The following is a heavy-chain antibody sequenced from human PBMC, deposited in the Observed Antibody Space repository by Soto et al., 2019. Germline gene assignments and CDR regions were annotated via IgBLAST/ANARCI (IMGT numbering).Heavy chain of an antibody. CDR3: ARDLVDYGDYEIVDYWYFDL. V-gene: IGHV1-69*13. D-gene: IGHD4-17*01. CDR1: GGTFSSYA. Sequence: SVKVSCKASGGTFSSYAISWVRQAPGQGLEWMGGIIPIFGTANYAQKFQGRVTITADESTSTAYMELSSLRSEDTAVYYCARDLVDYGDYEIVDYWYFDLWGRGTLVTVSS. J-gene: IGHJ2*01. CDR2: IIPIFGTA.